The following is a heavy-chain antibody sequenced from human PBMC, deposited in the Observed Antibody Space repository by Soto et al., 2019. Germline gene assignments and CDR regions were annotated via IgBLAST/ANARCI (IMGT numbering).Heavy chain of an antibody. V-gene: IGHV5-51*01. CDR1: GYNFTNYW. D-gene: IGHD6-19*01. Sequence: GESLKISCKGSGYNFTNYWIGWVRQMPGKALEWMGIIFPGDSDTKYSPSLQGQVTISADTSISTAYLQWTSLKASDTAMYYCARSRRGAYSSGWYSLSGYYNYGIDVWGQGTKVTVSS. CDR2: IFPGDSDT. J-gene: IGHJ6*02. CDR3: ARSRRGAYSSGWYSLSGYYNYGIDV.